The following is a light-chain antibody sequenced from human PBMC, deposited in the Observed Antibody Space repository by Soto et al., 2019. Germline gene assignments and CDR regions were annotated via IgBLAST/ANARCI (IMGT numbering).Light chain of an antibody. CDR2: DVS. CDR1: SSDVGGYNY. Sequence: QSALTQPASVSGSPGQSITISCTGTSSDVGGYNYVSWYQQHPGKVPRLMIYDVSNRPSGVSNRFSGSKSGNTASLTISGLQAEDEDDYYCSSYTSSNTPIFGGGTKLTVL. J-gene: IGLJ2*01. V-gene: IGLV2-14*03. CDR3: SSYTSSNTPI.